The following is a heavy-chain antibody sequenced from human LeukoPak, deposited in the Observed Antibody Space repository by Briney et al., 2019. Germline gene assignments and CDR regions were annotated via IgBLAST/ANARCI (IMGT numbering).Heavy chain of an antibody. Sequence: ASVKVSCKASGYTFTGYYMHWVRQAPGQGLGWMGWINPNSGGTNYAQKFQGRVTMTRDTSISTAYMELSRLRSDDTAVYYCARDSWELLHAFDIWGQGTMVTVSS. J-gene: IGHJ3*02. CDR1: GYTFTGYY. CDR2: INPNSGGT. V-gene: IGHV1-2*02. D-gene: IGHD1-26*01. CDR3: ARDSWELLHAFDI.